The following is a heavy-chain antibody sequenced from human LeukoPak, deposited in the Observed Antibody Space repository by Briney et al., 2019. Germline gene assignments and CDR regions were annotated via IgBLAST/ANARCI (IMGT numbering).Heavy chain of an antibody. D-gene: IGHD1-26*01. Sequence: GGSLRLSCAASGFTFSSYGMHWVRQAPGKGLEWVAIIWYDGSNKYYADSLKGRFTISRDNSKNTLYLQMNSLRAEDTAVYYCARGPKSYGIVYYFDYWGQGTLVTVSS. V-gene: IGHV3-33*01. CDR3: ARGPKSYGIVYYFDY. CDR1: GFTFSSYG. J-gene: IGHJ4*02. CDR2: IWYDGSNK.